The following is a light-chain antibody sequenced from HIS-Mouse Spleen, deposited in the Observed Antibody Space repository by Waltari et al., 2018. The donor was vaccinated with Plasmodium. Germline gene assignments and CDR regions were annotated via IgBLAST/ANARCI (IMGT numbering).Light chain of an antibody. J-gene: IGLJ3*02. CDR3: YSTDSSGNHRV. Sequence: SYELTQPPSVSVSPGQTARITCSGDALPKKYASWYQQKSGQAPVMGIYEDSKRPSGLPERFSGPSSGTMATLTISGAQVEDEADYYCYSTDSSGNHRVFGGGTKLTVL. CDR1: ALPKKY. V-gene: IGLV3-10*01. CDR2: EDS.